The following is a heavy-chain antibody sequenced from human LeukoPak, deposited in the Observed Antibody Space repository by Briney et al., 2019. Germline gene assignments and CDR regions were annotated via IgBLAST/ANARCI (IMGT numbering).Heavy chain of an antibody. Sequence: GGSLRLSCAASGFTVSSNYMSWVRQAPGKGLEWVSIIYSGGSTYHADSVKGRFTISRDSSKNTLYLQMNSLRAEDTAVYFCASGIAVRPYYYFGMDVWGQGTTVTVSS. D-gene: IGHD6-19*01. CDR1: GFTVSSNY. V-gene: IGHV3-53*01. J-gene: IGHJ6*02. CDR3: ASGIAVRPYYYFGMDV. CDR2: IYSGGST.